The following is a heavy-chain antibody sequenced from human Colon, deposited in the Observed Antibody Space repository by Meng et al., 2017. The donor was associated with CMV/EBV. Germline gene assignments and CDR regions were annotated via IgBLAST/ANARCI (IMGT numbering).Heavy chain of an antibody. CDR3: ARSRDIVIVEATQAGFDI. CDR1: GGSVSNYF. CDR2: IYYIGDA. Sequence: SETLSLTCSVSGGSVSNYFWSWVRQSPGRGLEWIGYIYYIGDATYNPSLKSRVTMSIDTSKNQFSLKLTSVTAADTAVYYCARSRDIVIVEATQAGFDIWGQGTMVTVSS. D-gene: IGHD2/OR15-2a*01. J-gene: IGHJ3*02. V-gene: IGHV4-59*02.